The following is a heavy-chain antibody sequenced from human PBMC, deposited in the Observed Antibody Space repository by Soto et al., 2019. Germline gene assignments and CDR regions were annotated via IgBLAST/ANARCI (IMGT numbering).Heavy chain of an antibody. V-gene: IGHV3-30*18. CDR1: GFTFSSYG. J-gene: IGHJ3*02. CDR3: AKEDDYGQRGKGFDI. Sequence: QVQLVESGGGVVQPGRSLRLSCAASGFTFSSYGMHWVRQAPGKGLEWVAVISYDGSNKYYADSVKGRFTISRDNPKNTVYLQINSLIDADTAMCYCAKEDDYGQRGKGFDIWGQGTMVTVSS. CDR2: ISYDGSNK. D-gene: IGHD4-17*01.